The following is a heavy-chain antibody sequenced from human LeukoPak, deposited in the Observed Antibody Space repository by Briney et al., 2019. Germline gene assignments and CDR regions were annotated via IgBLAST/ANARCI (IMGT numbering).Heavy chain of an antibody. CDR2: MNPNSGNT. V-gene: IGHV1-8*01. CDR1: GYTFTSYD. D-gene: IGHD2-2*01. J-gene: IGHJ4*02. CDR3: ARVSRLRRHIVVVPAAMQDSDYDSSGQPLAY. Sequence: ASVKVSRKASGYTFTSYDINWVRQATGQGLEWMGWMNPNSGNTGYAQKFQGRVTMTRNTSISTAYMELSSLRSEDTAVYYCARVSRLRRHIVVVPAAMQDSDYDSSGQPLAYWGQGTLVTVSS.